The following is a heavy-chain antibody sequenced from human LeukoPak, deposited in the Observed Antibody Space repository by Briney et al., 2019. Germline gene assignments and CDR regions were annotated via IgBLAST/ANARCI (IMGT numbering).Heavy chain of an antibody. D-gene: IGHD3-22*01. J-gene: IGHJ4*02. Sequence: ASVKVSCKASGYTFIDNYIHWVRQAPGQGFEWMGWINPNSGGTNYAQKFHGRVTMTRDTSVSTAYMELSRLRSDDTAVYYCARDFHNPSYYYDGSGYFGPPIDWGQGTLVTVS. CDR1: GYTFIDNY. CDR3: ARDFHNPSYYYDGSGYFGPPID. CDR2: INPNSGGT. V-gene: IGHV1-2*02.